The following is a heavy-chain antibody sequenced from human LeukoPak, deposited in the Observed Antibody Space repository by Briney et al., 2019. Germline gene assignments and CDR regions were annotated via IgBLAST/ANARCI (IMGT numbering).Heavy chain of an antibody. Sequence: PSETLSLTCTVSVGSISSYYRSCIRHPPGKGLEWIGYIYYSGSTNYNPSLKSRVTISVDTSKNQFSLKLSSVTAADTAVYYCARGGDLGYSYGSYFDYWGQGTLVTVSS. V-gene: IGHV4-59*01. J-gene: IGHJ4*02. CDR1: VGSISSYY. CDR3: ARGGDLGYSYGSYFDY. D-gene: IGHD5-18*01. CDR2: IYYSGST.